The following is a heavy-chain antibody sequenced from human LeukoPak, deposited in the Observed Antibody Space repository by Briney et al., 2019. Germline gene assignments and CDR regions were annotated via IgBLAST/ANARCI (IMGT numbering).Heavy chain of an antibody. CDR1: GFTFDDYA. D-gene: IGHD4-17*01. Sequence: GGSLRLSCAASGFTFDDYAMHWVRQPPGKGLEWVSGISWNSGSIGYADSVKGRFTISRDNAKNSLYLQMNSLRAEDMALYYCAKGSFKTVIATFDYWGQGTLVTVSS. V-gene: IGHV3-9*03. CDR2: ISWNSGSI. J-gene: IGHJ4*02. CDR3: AKGSFKTVIATFDY.